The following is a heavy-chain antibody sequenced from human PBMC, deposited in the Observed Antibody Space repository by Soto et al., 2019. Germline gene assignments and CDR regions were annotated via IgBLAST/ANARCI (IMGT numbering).Heavy chain of an antibody. D-gene: IGHD2-15*01. Sequence: SVKVSCKTSGFTFSNSAVQWARQARGQRLEWMGWIVVGSGNTKYAQKFRERVTITRDMSTSTAHMEVSSLAPEDTAVYYCAAELYSGGSCCSFDIWGQGTTVTVSS. CDR1: GFTFSNSA. CDR3: AAELYSGGSCCSFDI. J-gene: IGHJ3*02. CDR2: IVVGSGNT. V-gene: IGHV1-58*01.